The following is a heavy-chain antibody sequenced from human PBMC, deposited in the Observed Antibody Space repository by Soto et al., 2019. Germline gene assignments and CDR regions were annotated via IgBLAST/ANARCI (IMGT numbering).Heavy chain of an antibody. CDR3: ARDKRDLRFLEWSYYFAY. V-gene: IGHV3-30-3*01. CDR1: GFTFSSYA. CDR2: ISYDGGNK. J-gene: IGHJ4*02. D-gene: IGHD3-3*01. Sequence: QVQLVESGGGVVQPGRSLRLSCTASGFTFSSYAMHWVRQAPGKGLEWVAVISYDGGNKYYADSVKGRFTISRDNSKNTLYLQMNSLRAEDTAVYYCARDKRDLRFLEWSYYFAYWGQGTLVTVSS.